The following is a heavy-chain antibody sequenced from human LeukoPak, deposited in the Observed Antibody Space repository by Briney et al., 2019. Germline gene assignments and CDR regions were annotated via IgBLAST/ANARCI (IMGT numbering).Heavy chain of an antibody. Sequence: GGSLRLSCAASGFTFDDYGMSWVRQAPGKGLEWVSGINWNGGSTGYADSVKGRFTISRDNSKNTLYLQMNSLRAEDTAVYYCAKLSITMIVVVTPQAFDIWGQGTMVTVSS. D-gene: IGHD3-22*01. CDR3: AKLSITMIVVVTPQAFDI. J-gene: IGHJ3*02. CDR2: INWNGGST. V-gene: IGHV3-20*04. CDR1: GFTFDDYG.